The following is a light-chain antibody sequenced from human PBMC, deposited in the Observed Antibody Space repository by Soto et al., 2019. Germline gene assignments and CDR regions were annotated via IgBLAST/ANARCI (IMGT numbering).Light chain of an antibody. Sequence: EIVLTQSPATLSLSPGERATLSCRASQSVSSYLAWYQQKPGQAPRLLIYDASTRATGIPARFSGSGSGTDFTLTITSLEPEDFEVYYCQQHSNWPPYTFGQGTKLEIK. CDR1: QSVSSY. CDR3: QQHSNWPPYT. CDR2: DAS. V-gene: IGKV3-11*01. J-gene: IGKJ2*01.